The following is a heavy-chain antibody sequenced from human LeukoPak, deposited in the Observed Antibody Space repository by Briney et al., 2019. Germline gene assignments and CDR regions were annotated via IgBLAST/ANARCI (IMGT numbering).Heavy chain of an antibody. Sequence: PSETLSLTCAVYGGSFSGYYWSWIRQPPGKGLEWIGEINHSGSTNYNPSLKSRVTISVDTSKNQFSLKLSSVTAADTAVYYCAISETGTTGGDFDYWGQGTLVTVSS. CDR1: GGSFSGYY. J-gene: IGHJ4*02. CDR3: AISETGTTGGDFDY. CDR2: INHSGST. D-gene: IGHD1-7*01. V-gene: IGHV4-34*01.